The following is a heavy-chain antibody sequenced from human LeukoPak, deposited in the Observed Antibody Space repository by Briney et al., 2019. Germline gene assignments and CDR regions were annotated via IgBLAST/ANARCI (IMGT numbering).Heavy chain of an antibody. CDR1: GFTFSDYY. CDR2: ISSSGDTR. Sequence: GGSLRLSCTASGFTFSDYYMSWIRQAPGRGLEWVSYISSSGDTRYYADSMKGRLTISRDNAKNSLYLQISSLRAEDTAVYYCARDNGSGSFYNDYWGQGTLVTVSS. V-gene: IGHV3-11*01. J-gene: IGHJ4*02. D-gene: IGHD3-10*01. CDR3: ARDNGSGSFYNDY.